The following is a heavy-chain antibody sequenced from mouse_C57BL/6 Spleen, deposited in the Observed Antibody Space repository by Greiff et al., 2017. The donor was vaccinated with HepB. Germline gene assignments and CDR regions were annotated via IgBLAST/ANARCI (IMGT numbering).Heavy chain of an antibody. CDR1: GYTFTSYW. CDR3: ARTTTVVAGDLYFDY. Sequence: QVQLQQPGAELVKPGASVKLSCKASGYTFTSYWMHWVKQRPGRGLEWIGMIDPNSGGTKYNEKFKSKATLTVDKPSSTAYMQLSSLTSEDSAVYYCARTTTVVAGDLYFDYWGQGTTLTVSS. CDR2: IDPNSGGT. V-gene: IGHV1-72*01. J-gene: IGHJ2*01. D-gene: IGHD1-1*01.